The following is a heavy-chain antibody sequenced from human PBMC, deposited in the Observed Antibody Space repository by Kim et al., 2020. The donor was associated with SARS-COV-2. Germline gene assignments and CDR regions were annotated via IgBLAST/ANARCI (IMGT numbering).Heavy chain of an antibody. V-gene: IGHV3-21*01. D-gene: IGHD2-21*01. CDR3: ARDRVISDMNYFYSLDV. Sequence: GGSLRLSCEASGFTFSSFTMTWVRQAPGKGLEWVSSISSRSAYIYYTDSVRGRFTISRDNAKNSLYLQMNSLRAEDTAVYYWARDRVISDMNYFYSLDV. CDR2: ISSRSAYI. CDR1: GFTFSSFT. J-gene: IGHJ6*01.